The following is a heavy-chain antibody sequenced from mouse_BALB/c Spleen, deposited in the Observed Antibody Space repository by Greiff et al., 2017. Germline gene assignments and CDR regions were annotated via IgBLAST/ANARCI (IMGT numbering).Heavy chain of an antibody. Sequence: EVKLVESGGDLVKPGGSLKLSCAASGFTFSSYGMSWVRQTPDKRLEWVATISSGGSYTYYPDSVKGRFTISRDNAKNTLYLQMSSLKSEDTAMYYCARRSKVSPFDYWGQGTTLTVSS. V-gene: IGHV5-6*02. J-gene: IGHJ2*01. CDR1: GFTFSSYG. CDR2: ISSGGSYT. CDR3: ARRSKVSPFDY. D-gene: IGHD2-14*01.